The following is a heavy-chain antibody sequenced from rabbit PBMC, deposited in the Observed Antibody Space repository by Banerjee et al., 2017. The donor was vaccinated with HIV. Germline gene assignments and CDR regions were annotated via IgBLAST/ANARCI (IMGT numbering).Heavy chain of an antibody. CDR2: INTISGDT. D-gene: IGHD1-1*01. J-gene: IGHJ4*01. Sequence: QEQLEESGGGLVKPEGSLTLTCKASGFSFSNGYVMCWVRQAPGKGLEWIACINTISGDTVYATWAKGRFTISKASWTTVTLQMTSLTAADTATYFCAREFGSGYDFKLWGPGTLVTVS. CDR3: AREFGSGYDFKL. V-gene: IGHV1S45*01. CDR1: GFSFSNGYV.